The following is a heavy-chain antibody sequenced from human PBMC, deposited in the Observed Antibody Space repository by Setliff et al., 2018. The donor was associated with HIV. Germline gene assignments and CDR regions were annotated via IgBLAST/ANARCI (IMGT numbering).Heavy chain of an antibody. CDR2: INPSGGST. D-gene: IGHD3-10*01. V-gene: IGHV1-46*01. CDR3: ARVGVPRAFDI. J-gene: IGHJ3*02. Sequence: ASVKVSCKASGYTFTSYYMHWVRQAPGQGLEWMGIINPSGGSTSYAQKFQDRVTMTRDTSTSTVYMELSSLRSEDTAVYYCARVGVPRAFDIWGQGTLVTVSS. CDR1: GYTFTSYY.